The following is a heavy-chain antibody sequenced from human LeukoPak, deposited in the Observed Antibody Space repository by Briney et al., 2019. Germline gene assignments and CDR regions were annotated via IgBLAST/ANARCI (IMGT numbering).Heavy chain of an antibody. Sequence: PGGSLRLSCAASGFTFSSYAMSWGSQAPGKGLEWVSAISGSGGSTYYADSVKGRFTISRDNSKNTLYLQMHSLRAQDCAVYDCAKDARDYVDYWPLGAFDIRWQGTMVTDCS. J-gene: IGHJ3*02. CDR2: ISGSGGST. D-gene: IGHD4-17*01. CDR1: GFTFSSYA. CDR3: AKDARDYVDYWPLGAFDI. V-gene: IGHV3-23*01.